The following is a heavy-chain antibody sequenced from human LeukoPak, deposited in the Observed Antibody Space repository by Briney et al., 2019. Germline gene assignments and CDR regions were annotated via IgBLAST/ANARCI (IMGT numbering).Heavy chain of an antibody. Sequence: PGGSLRLSCAASGFTFSSYWMHWVRQAPGKGLVWVSRINSDGSSTSYADSVKGRFTISRDNAKNTLYLQMNSLRAEDTAVYYCARSPASTMVRGVIRDDAFDIWGQGTMVTVSS. D-gene: IGHD3-10*01. V-gene: IGHV3-74*01. CDR1: GFTFSSYW. CDR3: ARSPASTMVRGVIRDDAFDI. CDR2: INSDGSST. J-gene: IGHJ3*02.